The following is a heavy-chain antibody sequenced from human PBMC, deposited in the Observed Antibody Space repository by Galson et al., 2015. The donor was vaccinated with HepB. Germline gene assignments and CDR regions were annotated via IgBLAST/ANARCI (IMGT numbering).Heavy chain of an antibody. Sequence: SLRLSCAASKFIFSNYPMHWVRQAPGKGLEWVAVISYDGGSKFYADSVKGRFTISRDNSKITLFLQMNSLRAEDTAIYYCARDPRDCSSTSCYRNLYYYYNGLDVWGQGTTVTVSS. CDR1: KFIFSNYP. J-gene: IGHJ6*02. CDR2: ISYDGGSK. CDR3: ARDPRDCSSTSCYRNLYYYYNGLDV. D-gene: IGHD2-2*01. V-gene: IGHV3-30*04.